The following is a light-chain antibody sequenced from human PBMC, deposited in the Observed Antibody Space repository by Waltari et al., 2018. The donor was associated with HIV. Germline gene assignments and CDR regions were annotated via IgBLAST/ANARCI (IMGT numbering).Light chain of an antibody. J-gene: IGKJ3*01. Sequence: IVMTQFPLSLPVNPGEPASISCMSNQSLLHSNEYNYLNWFLQEPGQYPRLLIYLGSNRASGVPDRFSGGGSGTNFTLKIRRVEADDVGVYYCMQGLQTPFTLGPGTKVDL. V-gene: IGKV2-28*01. CDR2: LGS. CDR3: MQGLQTPFT. CDR1: QSLLHSNEYNY.